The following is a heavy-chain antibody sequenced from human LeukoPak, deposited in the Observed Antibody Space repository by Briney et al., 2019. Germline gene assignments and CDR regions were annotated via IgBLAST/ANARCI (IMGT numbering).Heavy chain of an antibody. D-gene: IGHD4-17*01. Sequence: PSETLSLTCAVYGGSFSGYYWSWIRQPPGKGLEWIGEITHSGSTNYNSSLKSRVTISVDTSRNQFSLKLSSVTAADTAVYYCARDYASWGQGTMVTVSS. CDR1: GGSFSGYY. J-gene: IGHJ3*01. CDR2: ITHSGST. CDR3: ARDYAS. V-gene: IGHV4-34*01.